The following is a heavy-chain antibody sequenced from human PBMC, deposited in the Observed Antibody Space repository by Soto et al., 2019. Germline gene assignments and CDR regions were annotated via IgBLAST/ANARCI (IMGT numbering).Heavy chain of an antibody. D-gene: IGHD3-22*01. J-gene: IGHJ4*02. CDR3: ARAYDSSGYYAYWEVKSLFDY. CDR1: GFTFSSYS. Sequence: GGSLRLSCAASGFTFSSYSMNWVHQAPGKGLEWVSSISSSSSYIYYADSVKGRFTISRDNAKNSLYLQMNSLRAEDTAVYYCARAYDSSGYYAYWEVKSLFDYWGQGTLVTVSS. CDR2: ISSSSSYI. V-gene: IGHV3-21*01.